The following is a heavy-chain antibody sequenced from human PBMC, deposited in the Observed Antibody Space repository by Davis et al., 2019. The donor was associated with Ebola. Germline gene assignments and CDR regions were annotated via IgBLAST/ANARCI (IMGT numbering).Heavy chain of an antibody. CDR1: GFTVSGNY. J-gene: IGHJ4*02. CDR3: ARALVAATLVDYFDY. V-gene: IGHV3-66*01. CDR2: IYSGGST. Sequence: GESLKISCAASGFTVSGNYMSWVRQAPGKGLEWVSVIYSGGSTYYADSVKGRFTISRDNSKNTLYLQMNSLRAEDTAVYYCARALVAATLVDYFDYWGQGTLVTVSS. D-gene: IGHD2-15*01.